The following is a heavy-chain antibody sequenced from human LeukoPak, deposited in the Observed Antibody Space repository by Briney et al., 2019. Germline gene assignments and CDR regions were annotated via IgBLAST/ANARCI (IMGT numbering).Heavy chain of an antibody. J-gene: IGHJ4*02. CDR2: ISNSSNYI. CDR3: ARWSMATNGYYFDY. CDR1: GFTFTHYS. V-gene: IGHV3-21*01. D-gene: IGHD5-24*01. Sequence: LGGSLRLSCSASGFTFTHYSINWVRQAPGKGLEWLSSISNSSNYIYYADSVKGRFTISRDNAKNSLYLQMDSLRAEDTAVYYCARWSMATNGYYFDYWGQGTLVTVSS.